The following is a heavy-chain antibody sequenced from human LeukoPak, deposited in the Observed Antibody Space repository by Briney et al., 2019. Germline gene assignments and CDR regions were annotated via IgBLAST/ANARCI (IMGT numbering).Heavy chain of an antibody. V-gene: IGHV3-74*01. CDR3: ARQNSYGMDV. J-gene: IGHJ6*02. Sequence: GGSLRLSCAASGFTFSSYWMHWVRQAPGKGLVWASRLNTDGSSRNYADSVKGRFTISRDNAKNTLYLQMNSLRAEDTAMYYCARQNSYGMDVWGQGTTVTVSS. CDR1: GFTFSSYW. CDR2: LNTDGSSR.